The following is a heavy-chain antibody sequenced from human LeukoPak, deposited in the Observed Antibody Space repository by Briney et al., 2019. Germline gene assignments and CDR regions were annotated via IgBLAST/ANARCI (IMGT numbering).Heavy chain of an antibody. V-gene: IGHV4-4*07. J-gene: IGHJ3*02. CDR3: ARDPGYCSGGSCYSVVDI. D-gene: IGHD2-15*01. CDR1: GGSISSYY. CDR2: IYTSGST. Sequence: PSETLSLTCTGSGGSISSYYWSWLRQPAGKGLEWVGRIYTSGSTNYNPSLKRRVTMSVDTSKNQFSLKLSSVTAADTAVYYCARDPGYCSGGSCYSVVDIWGQGTMVTVSS.